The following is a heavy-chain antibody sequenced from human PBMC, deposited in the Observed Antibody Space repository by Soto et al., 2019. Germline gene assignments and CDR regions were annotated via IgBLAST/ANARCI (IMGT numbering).Heavy chain of an antibody. D-gene: IGHD6-19*01. CDR1: GFTFSSYA. Sequence: QVPLVESGGGVVQPGRSLRLSCAASGFTFSSYAMHWVRQAPGKGLEWVAVISYDGSNKYYADSVKGRFTISRDNSKNTLYLQMNSLRAEDTAVYYCARSIAVAGTDYYGMDVWGQGTTVTVSS. CDR2: ISYDGSNK. J-gene: IGHJ6*02. CDR3: ARSIAVAGTDYYGMDV. V-gene: IGHV3-30-3*01.